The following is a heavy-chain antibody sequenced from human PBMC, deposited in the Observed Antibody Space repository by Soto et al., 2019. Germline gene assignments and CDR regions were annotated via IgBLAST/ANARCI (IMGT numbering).Heavy chain of an antibody. CDR1: GFTFSSYA. J-gene: IGHJ4*02. CDR3: ARDPSLSSSWSYFDY. CDR2: ITYDGSNK. Sequence: QVQLVESGGGVVQPGRSLRLSCAASGFTFSSYAMHCVRQAPGKGLEWVAVITYDGSNKYYADSVKGRFSISRDNSKNTLYLQMNSLRAEDTAVYYCARDPSLSSSWSYFDYWGQGTLVTVSS. D-gene: IGHD6-13*01. V-gene: IGHV3-30-3*01.